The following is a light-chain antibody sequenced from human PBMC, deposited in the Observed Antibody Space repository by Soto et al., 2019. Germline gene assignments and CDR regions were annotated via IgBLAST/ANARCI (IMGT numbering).Light chain of an antibody. CDR2: EVS. J-gene: IGLJ1*01. V-gene: IGLV2-8*01. CDR3: TSYAGSNNLGV. CDR1: SSDVGAYNY. Sequence: QSALTQPPSASGSPGQSVTISCTGTSSDVGAYNYVSWYQQRPGNVPKLIIYEVSKRPSGVPDRFSGSKSGNTASLTVSGLQAEDEADYYCTSYAGSNNLGVFGTGTKVTVL.